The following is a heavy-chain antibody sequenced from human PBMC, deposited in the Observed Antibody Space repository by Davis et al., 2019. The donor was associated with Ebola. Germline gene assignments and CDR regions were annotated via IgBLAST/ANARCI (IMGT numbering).Heavy chain of an antibody. V-gene: IGHV1-46*01. Sequence: AASVKVSCKASGYTFTSYGISWVRQAPGQGLEWMGIINPSGGSTSYAQKFQGRVTMTRDTSTSTVYMELSSLRSEDTAVYYCAGGARGSGSYYAPYYYYGMDVWGQGTTVTVSS. CDR1: GYTFTSYG. CDR3: AGGARGSGSYYAPYYYYGMDV. D-gene: IGHD3-10*01. CDR2: INPSGGST. J-gene: IGHJ6*02.